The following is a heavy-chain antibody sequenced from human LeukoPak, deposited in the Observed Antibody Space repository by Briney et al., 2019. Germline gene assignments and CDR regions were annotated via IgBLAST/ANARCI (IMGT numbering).Heavy chain of an antibody. Sequence: SVTLSLTCAVYAVSFSGYYWGWIRQPPGKGREWMVEINHNGSTYYNPSLKSRVTISEDKSKNQFSLKLNAVNAADTAVYYCTRSAFNSDGSGHNWFDPWGQGTLVTVSS. D-gene: IGHD3-10*01. CDR2: INHNGST. J-gene: IGHJ5*02. V-gene: IGHV4-34*01. CDR1: AVSFSGYY. CDR3: TRSAFNSDGSGHNWFDP.